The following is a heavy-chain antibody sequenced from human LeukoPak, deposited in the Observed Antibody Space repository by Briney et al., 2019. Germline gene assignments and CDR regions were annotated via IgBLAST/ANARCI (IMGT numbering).Heavy chain of an antibody. J-gene: IGHJ6*03. Sequence: ASVKVSCKASGYTFTSYGISWVRQAPGQGLEWMGWISAYNGNTNYAQKLQGRVTMTTDTSTSTAYMELRSLRSDDTAVYYCARGPGYYDILTGYESGYYYMDVWGKGTTVTVSS. CDR2: ISAYNGNT. CDR1: GYTFTSYG. D-gene: IGHD3-9*01. V-gene: IGHV1-18*01. CDR3: ARGPGYYDILTGYESGYYYMDV.